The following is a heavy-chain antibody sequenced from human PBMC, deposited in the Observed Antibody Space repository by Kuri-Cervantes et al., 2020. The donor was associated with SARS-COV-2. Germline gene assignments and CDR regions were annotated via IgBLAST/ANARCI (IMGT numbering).Heavy chain of an antibody. V-gene: IGHV3-43D*04. D-gene: IGHD1-26*01. CDR2: ISWDGGST. J-gene: IGHJ2*01. CDR1: GFTFDDYA. CDR3: AKARGSSSSWHFDL. Sequence: GESLKISCAASGFTFDDYAMHWVRQAPGKGLEWVSLISWDGGSTYYVDSVKGRFTISRDNSKNTLYLQMNSLRAEDTAVYYCAKARGSSSSWHFDLWGRGTLVTVSS.